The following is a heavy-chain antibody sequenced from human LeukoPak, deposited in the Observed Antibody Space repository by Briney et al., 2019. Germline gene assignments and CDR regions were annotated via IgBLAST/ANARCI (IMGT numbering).Heavy chain of an antibody. J-gene: IGHJ4*02. V-gene: IGHV1-46*01. CDR3: ASLARGELPFDY. Sequence: ASVKVSCKASGNTFTSYYMHWVRQAPGQGLEWMGIINPSGGSTSYAQKFQGRVTMTRDMSTSTVYMELGSLRSEDTAVYYCASLARGELPFDYWGQGTLVTVSS. CDR2: INPSGGST. D-gene: IGHD1-26*01. CDR1: GNTFTSYY.